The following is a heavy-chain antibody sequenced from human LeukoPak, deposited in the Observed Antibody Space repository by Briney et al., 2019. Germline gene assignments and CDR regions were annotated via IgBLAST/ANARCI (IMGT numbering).Heavy chain of an antibody. CDR1: GGTFSSYA. CDR3: ARVRGQLGELSYYFDY. Sequence: SVKVSCKASGGTFSSYAISWVRQARGQGLEWMGGIIPIFGTANYAQKFQGRVTITADESTSTAYMELSSLRSEDTAVYYCARVRGQLGELSYYFDYWGQGTLVTVSS. CDR2: IIPIFGTA. J-gene: IGHJ4*02. D-gene: IGHD3-10*01. V-gene: IGHV1-69*01.